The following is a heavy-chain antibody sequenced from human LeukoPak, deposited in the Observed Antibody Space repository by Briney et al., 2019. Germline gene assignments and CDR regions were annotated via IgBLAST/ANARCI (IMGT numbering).Heavy chain of an antibody. D-gene: IGHD2-2*01. CDR2: INHSGST. V-gene: IGHV4-34*01. CDR1: GGSFSGYY. J-gene: IGHJ4*02. Sequence: SETPSLTCAVYGGSFSGYYWSWIRQPPGKGLEWIGEINHSGSTNYNPSLKSRVTISVDTSKNQFSLKLSSVTAADTAVYYCARAAPAATIDYWGQGILVTVSS. CDR3: ARAAPAATIDY.